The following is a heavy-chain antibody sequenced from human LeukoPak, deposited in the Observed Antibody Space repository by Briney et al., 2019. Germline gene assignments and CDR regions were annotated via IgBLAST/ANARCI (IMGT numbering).Heavy chain of an antibody. CDR1: GYSFTSYW. CDR3: ARQRELSSLGYFDY. J-gene: IGHJ4*02. D-gene: IGHD6-13*01. V-gene: IGHV5-51*01. CDR2: IYAGDSDT. Sequence: GESLKISCKGSGYSFTSYWIGWVRQMPGKGLEWMGIIYAGDSDTRYSPSFQGQVTISADKSFSTAYLQWSSLKASDTAMYYCARQRELSSLGYFDYWGQGTLVTVSS.